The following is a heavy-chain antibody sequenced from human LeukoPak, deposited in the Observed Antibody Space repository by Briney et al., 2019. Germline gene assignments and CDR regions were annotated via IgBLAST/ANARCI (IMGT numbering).Heavy chain of an antibody. CDR1: GGSISSYY. CDR3: ARTAYDSYFDY. V-gene: IGHV4-59*01. Sequence: SETLSLTCTVSGGSISSYYWSWIRQPPGKGLEWIGCIYYSGSTDYNPSLKSRVTISVDTSKNQFSLKLSSVTAADTAVYYCARTAYDSYFDYWGQGTLVTVSS. CDR2: IYYSGST. J-gene: IGHJ4*02. D-gene: IGHD3-3*01.